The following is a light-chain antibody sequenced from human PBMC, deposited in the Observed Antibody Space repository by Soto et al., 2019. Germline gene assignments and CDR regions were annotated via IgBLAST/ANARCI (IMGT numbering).Light chain of an antibody. CDR2: EVI. Sequence: QSALTQPASVSGSPGQSITISCTGTSSDVGDYNYVSWYQHHPGKAPKLMVFEVIHRPSGVSNRFSGSKSGNTASLTISGLQAEDEAYYYCASYTSSVTLVFGGGTKLTVL. V-gene: IGLV2-14*01. CDR1: SSDVGDYNY. J-gene: IGLJ2*01. CDR3: ASYTSSVTLV.